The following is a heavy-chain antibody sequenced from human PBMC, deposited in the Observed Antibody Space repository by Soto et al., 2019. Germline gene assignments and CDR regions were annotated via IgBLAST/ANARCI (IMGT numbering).Heavy chain of an antibody. J-gene: IGHJ6*04. V-gene: IGHV3-66*01. CDR1: GITVNNNY. CDR2: IYSGGDR. Sequence: EVQLVESGGGLVQPGGPLRLSCAASGITVNNNYMSWVRQAPGKGLEWVSVIYSGGDRGYADSVKGRFTISRDNSKNTVYLQMNGLRAEDTAIYYCARDVGVWGRGTTVIVSS. CDR3: ARDVGV.